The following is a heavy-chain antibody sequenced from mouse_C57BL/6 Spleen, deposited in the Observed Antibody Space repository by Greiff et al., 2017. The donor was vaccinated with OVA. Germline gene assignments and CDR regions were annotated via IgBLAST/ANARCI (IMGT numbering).Heavy chain of an antibody. CDR2: IRSKSNNYAT. Sequence: EVQLQESGGGLVQPKGSLKLSCAASGFSFNTYAMNWVRQAPGKGLEWVARIRSKSNNYATYYADSVKDRFTISRDDSESMLYLQMNNLKTEDTAMYYCVRAYGSSLYFDYWGQGTTLTVSS. CDR3: VRAYGSSLYFDY. CDR1: GFSFNTYA. D-gene: IGHD1-1*01. V-gene: IGHV10-1*01. J-gene: IGHJ2*01.